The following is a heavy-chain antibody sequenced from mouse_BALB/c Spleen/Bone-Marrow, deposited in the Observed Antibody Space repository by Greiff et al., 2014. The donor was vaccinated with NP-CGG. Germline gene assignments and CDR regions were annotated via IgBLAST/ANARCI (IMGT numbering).Heavy chain of an antibody. CDR2: ISHSGST. V-gene: IGHV3-8*02. CDR1: GDSITSGY. J-gene: IGHJ4*01. Sequence: ESGPSLVKPSQTLSLTCSVTGDSITSGYWNWIRKFPGNKLEYMGYISHSGSTYYNPSLKSRISITRDASRSQYYLQLNSVTTEDTATYYCARAGYRYDVGYAMDYWGQGTSVTVSS. D-gene: IGHD2-14*01. CDR3: ARAGYRYDVGYAMDY.